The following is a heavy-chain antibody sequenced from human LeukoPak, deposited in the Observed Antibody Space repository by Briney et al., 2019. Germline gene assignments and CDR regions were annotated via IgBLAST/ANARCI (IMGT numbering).Heavy chain of an antibody. Sequence: PGGSLRLSRAASGFTFSSYGMHWVRQAPGKGLEWVAVISYDGSNKYYADSVKGRFTISRDNSKNTLYLQMNSLRAEDTAVYYCAKVGAGAFDIWGQGTMVTVSS. CDR2: ISYDGSNK. J-gene: IGHJ3*02. CDR1: GFTFSSYG. CDR3: AKVGAGAFDI. V-gene: IGHV3-30*18. D-gene: IGHD1-26*01.